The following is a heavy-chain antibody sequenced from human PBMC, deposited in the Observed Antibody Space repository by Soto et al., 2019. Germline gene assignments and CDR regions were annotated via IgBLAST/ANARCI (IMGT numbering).Heavy chain of an antibody. J-gene: IGHJ3*02. CDR3: ARQSRSSGRGAFDI. Sequence: SETLSLTCTVSGGSISSSSYYWGWIRQPPGKGLEWIGSIYYSGSTYYNPSLKSRVTISVDTSKNQFSLKLSSVTAADTAVYYCARQSRSSGRGAFDIWGQGTMVT. V-gene: IGHV4-39*01. CDR1: GGSISSSSYY. D-gene: IGHD3-10*01. CDR2: IYYSGST.